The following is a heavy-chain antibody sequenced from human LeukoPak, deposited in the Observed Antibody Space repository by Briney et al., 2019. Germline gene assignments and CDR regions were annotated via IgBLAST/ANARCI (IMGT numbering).Heavy chain of an antibody. CDR1: GGSISSSSYY. Sequence: PSETLSLTCTVSGGSISSSSYYWGWIRQPPGKGLEWIGCIYYSGSTHYNPSLKSRVTISVDTSKNQFSLKLSSVTAADTAVYYCARDYYMDVWGKGTTVTVSS. CDR2: IYYSGST. V-gene: IGHV4-39*07. J-gene: IGHJ6*03. CDR3: ARDYYMDV.